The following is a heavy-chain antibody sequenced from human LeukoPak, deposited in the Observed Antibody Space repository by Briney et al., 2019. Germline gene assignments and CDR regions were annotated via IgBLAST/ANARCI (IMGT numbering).Heavy chain of an antibody. Sequence: PGESLKISCKGSGYSFTSYWIGWVRQMPGKGLEWMGIIYPGDSDTRYSPSFQGQVTISADKSISTAYLQWSSLKASDTAMFYCARGTCSDTSCYAAFDLWGQGTLVTVSS. CDR1: GYSFTSYW. CDR2: IYPGDSDT. J-gene: IGHJ3*01. V-gene: IGHV5-51*01. D-gene: IGHD2-2*01. CDR3: ARGTCSDTSCYAAFDL.